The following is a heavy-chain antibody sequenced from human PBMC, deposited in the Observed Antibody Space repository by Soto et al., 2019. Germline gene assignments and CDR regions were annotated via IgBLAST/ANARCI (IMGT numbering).Heavy chain of an antibody. CDR3: VYYDSSGYYHFDY. Sequence: PGGSLRLSCAASGFTFSSYAMSWVRQAPGKGLEWVSAISGSGGSTYYADSVKGRFTISRDNSKNTLYLQMNSLRAEDTAVYYCVYYDSSGYYHFDYWGQGTLVTVSS. J-gene: IGHJ4*02. V-gene: IGHV3-23*01. CDR1: GFTFSSYA. CDR2: ISGSGGST. D-gene: IGHD3-22*01.